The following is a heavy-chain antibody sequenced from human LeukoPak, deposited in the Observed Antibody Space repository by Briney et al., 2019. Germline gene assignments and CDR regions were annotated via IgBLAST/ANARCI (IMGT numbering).Heavy chain of an antibody. V-gene: IGHV4-39*01. CDR1: GGSISSSNYY. Sequence: SETLSLTCIVSGGSISSSNYYWGWIRQPPGKGLEWIGSIYNSGSTYYNPSLKSRVTISVDTSKNQFSLKLSSVTAADTAVYYCARHSGSYYRYWGQGTLVTVSS. D-gene: IGHD1-26*01. CDR2: IYNSGST. J-gene: IGHJ4*02. CDR3: ARHSGSYYRY.